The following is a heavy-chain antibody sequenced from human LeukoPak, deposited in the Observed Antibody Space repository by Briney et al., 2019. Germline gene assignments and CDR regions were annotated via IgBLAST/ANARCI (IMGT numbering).Heavy chain of an antibody. CDR1: GFTFTTYT. CDR2: ISTSSNYM. D-gene: IGHD6-19*01. CDR3: AIEDYQSSGWTDAFDI. J-gene: IGHJ3*02. V-gene: IGHV3-21*01. Sequence: GGSLRLSCAASGFTFTTYTMTWVRQAPGKGLEWVSSISTSSNYMYYGDSVKGRFTISRDNAKNSVFLQMNSLRAEDTAVYYCAIEDYQSSGWTDAFDIWGQGTMVTVSS.